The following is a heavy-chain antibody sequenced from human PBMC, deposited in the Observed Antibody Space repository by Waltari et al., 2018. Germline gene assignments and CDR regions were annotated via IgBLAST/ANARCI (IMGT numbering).Heavy chain of an antibody. CDR2: ISGRGGST. J-gene: IGHJ2*01. CDR1: GFTFSSYA. CDR3: AKRDGTGEVVWYFDL. V-gene: IGHV3-23*01. D-gene: IGHD7-27*01. Sequence: EVQLLESGGGLVQPGGSLRLSCAAYGFTFSSYAMSWVRQATGKGLEWGSGISGRGGSTYYADSVKGRFTISRDNSKNTLYLQMNSLRAEDTAVYYCAKRDGTGEVVWYFDLWGRGTLVTVSS.